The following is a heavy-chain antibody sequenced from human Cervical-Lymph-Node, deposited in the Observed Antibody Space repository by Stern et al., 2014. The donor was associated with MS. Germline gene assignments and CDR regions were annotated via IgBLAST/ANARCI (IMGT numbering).Heavy chain of an antibody. D-gene: IGHD5-18*01. J-gene: IGHJ6*02. CDR1: GFTFDNYD. CDR3: TRGSVDTGMGYYYYGMDV. V-gene: IGHV3-9*01. CDR2: SSWDRYSI. Sequence: EVQLVESGGDLVQPGWSLRLSCVASGFTFDNYDMHWVRQAPGKGLEWVSRSSWDRYSIAYAYSVKGRFTIPRDNSKNSLYRQMNSLRPEDTALYYCTRGSVDTGMGYYYYGMDVWGQGTTVVVSS.